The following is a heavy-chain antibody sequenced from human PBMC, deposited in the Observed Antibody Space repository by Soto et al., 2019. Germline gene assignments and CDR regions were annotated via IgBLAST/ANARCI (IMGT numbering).Heavy chain of an antibody. V-gene: IGHV3-9*01. CDR1: GFNINYYA. CDR2: ISWNSDII. Sequence: EVQLVESGGGLAQPGRSLRLSCAASGFNINYYAMHWVRQAPGKGLEWVSGISWNSDIIGYADSVKGRFTISRVNAKNSLYLQMNSLRAEDTALYYCAKDSQFYYMDVWGQGTTVTVSS. J-gene: IGHJ6*03. CDR3: AKDSQFYYMDV.